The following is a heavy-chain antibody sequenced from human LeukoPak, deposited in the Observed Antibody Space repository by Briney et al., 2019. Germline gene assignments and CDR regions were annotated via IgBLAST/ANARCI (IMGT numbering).Heavy chain of an antibody. D-gene: IGHD3-22*01. J-gene: IGHJ4*02. CDR2: INSDGSST. Sequence: PGGSLRLSCAASGFTFSTYWMHWVRQAPGKGLVWVSHINSDGSSTNYADSVKGRFTISRDNSKNTLYLQMNSLRAEDTAVYYCANPSSGYYQWGQGTLVTVSS. CDR1: GFTFSTYW. V-gene: IGHV3-74*01. CDR3: ANPSSGYYQ.